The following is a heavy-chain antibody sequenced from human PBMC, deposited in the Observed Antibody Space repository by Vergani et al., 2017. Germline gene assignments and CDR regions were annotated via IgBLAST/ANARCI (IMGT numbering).Heavy chain of an antibody. CDR3: ARAPGVVPAAISSYYMDV. Sequence: QVQLQESGPGLVKPSETLSLTCTVSGGSISSGDYYWSWIRQPPGKGLEWIGYIYYSGSTYYNPSLKSRVTISVDTSKNQFSLKLSSVTAADTAVYYCARAPGVVPAAISSYYMDVWGKGTTVTVSS. CDR2: IYYSGST. V-gene: IGHV4-30-4*08. D-gene: IGHD2-2*01. CDR1: GGSISSGDYY. J-gene: IGHJ6*03.